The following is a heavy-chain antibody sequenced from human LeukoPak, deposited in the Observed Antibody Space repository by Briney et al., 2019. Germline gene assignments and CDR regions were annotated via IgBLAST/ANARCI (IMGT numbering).Heavy chain of an antibody. D-gene: IGHD2-15*01. CDR1: GGSISSGGYY. CDR3: ALGYCGGGSCYAREYFQH. J-gene: IGHJ1*01. Sequence: SETLSLTCTVSGGSISSGGYYWTWIRQHPGKGLEWIGYIYYSGSTYYNPSLKSRVTITVDTSKNQFSLRLSSVTAADTAVYYCALGYCGGGSCYAREYFQHWGQGTLVTVSS. CDR2: IYYSGST. V-gene: IGHV4-31*03.